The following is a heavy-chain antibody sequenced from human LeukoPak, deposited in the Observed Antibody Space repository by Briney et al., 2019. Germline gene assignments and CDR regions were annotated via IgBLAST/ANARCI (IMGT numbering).Heavy chain of an antibody. CDR1: AFIFSGHW. Sequence: GGSLRLSCEGSAFIFSGHWMNWVRQTPGKGLEWVASIKEDGSERQYVDSVKGRFSISRDNTKGSLFLQLNSLRAEDTAVYYCARGVLYDILTGPTPSTHYYYGMDVWGQGTTVTVSS. V-gene: IGHV3-7*03. CDR2: IKEDGSER. D-gene: IGHD3-9*01. J-gene: IGHJ6*02. CDR3: ARGVLYDILTGPTPSTHYYYGMDV.